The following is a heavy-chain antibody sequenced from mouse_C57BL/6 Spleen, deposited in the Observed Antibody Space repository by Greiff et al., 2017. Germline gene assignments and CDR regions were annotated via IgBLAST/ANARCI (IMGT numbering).Heavy chain of an antibody. V-gene: IGHV1-82*01. CDR2: IYPGDGDT. CDR3: ARSGANWDGLDY. CDR1: GYAFSSSW. J-gene: IGHJ2*01. Sequence: QVQLQQSGPELVKPGASVKISCKASGYAFSSSWMNWVKQRPGKGLEWIGRIYPGDGDTNYNGKFKGKATLTADKSSSTAYMQLSSLTSEDSAVYFCARSGANWDGLDYWGQGTTLTVSS. D-gene: IGHD4-1*01.